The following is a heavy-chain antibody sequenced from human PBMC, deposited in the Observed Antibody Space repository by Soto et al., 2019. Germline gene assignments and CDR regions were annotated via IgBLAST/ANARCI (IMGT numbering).Heavy chain of an antibody. J-gene: IGHJ4*02. V-gene: IGHV3-53*01. CDR1: GFTVSNNY. CDR3: ASHPGGGGY. CDR2: IYSGGYT. Sequence: EVQLVESGGGLIQPGGSLRLSCAVSGFTVSNNYMSWVRQAPGKGLEGVSVIYSGGYTAYGDSVKGRFTISRDNSKNHLLLKIKTRGADDTAVFCGASHPGGGGYWGQGTLVTVSS. D-gene: IGHD3-10*01.